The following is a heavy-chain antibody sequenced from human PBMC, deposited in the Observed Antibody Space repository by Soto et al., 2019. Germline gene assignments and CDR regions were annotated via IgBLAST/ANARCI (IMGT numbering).Heavy chain of an antibody. D-gene: IGHD6-13*01. V-gene: IGHV3-48*03. CDR2: ISSSGSTI. CDR3: ARDKNNSSSWYEFNYYYYYGMDV. CDR1: GFTFSSYE. J-gene: IGHJ6*02. Sequence: PVGSLRLSCAASGFTFSSYEMNWVRQAPGKGLEWVSYISSSGSTIYYADSVKGRFTISRDNAKNSLYLQMNSLRAEDTAVYYCARDKNNSSSWYEFNYYYYYGMDVWGQGTTVTVSS.